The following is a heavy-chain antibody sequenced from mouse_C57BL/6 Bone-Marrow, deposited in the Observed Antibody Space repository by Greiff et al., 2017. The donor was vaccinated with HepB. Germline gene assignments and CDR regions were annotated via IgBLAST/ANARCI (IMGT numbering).Heavy chain of an antibody. CDR3: ARTYITTVPYYFDY. CDR2: INPSSGYT. Sequence: VQVVESGAELARPGASVKMSCKASGYTFTSYTMHWVKQRPGQGLEWIGYINPSSGYTKYNQKFKDKATLTADKSSSTAYMQLSSLTSEDSAVYYCARTYITTVPYYFDYWGQGTTLTVSS. CDR1: GYTFTSYT. D-gene: IGHD1-1*01. J-gene: IGHJ2*01. V-gene: IGHV1-4*01.